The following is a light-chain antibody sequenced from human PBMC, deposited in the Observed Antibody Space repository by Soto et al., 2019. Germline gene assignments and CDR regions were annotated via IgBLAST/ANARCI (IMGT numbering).Light chain of an antibody. CDR1: QSVSSSY. CDR2: GAS. Sequence: EIVLTQSPGTLSLARGERATLSCRASQSVSSSYLAWYQQKPGQAPRLLIYGASSRATGIPDRFSGSGSGTDLTLTISRLEPEDFAVYYCQQYGSSPGTFGQGTKVEIK. J-gene: IGKJ1*01. CDR3: QQYGSSPGT. V-gene: IGKV3-20*01.